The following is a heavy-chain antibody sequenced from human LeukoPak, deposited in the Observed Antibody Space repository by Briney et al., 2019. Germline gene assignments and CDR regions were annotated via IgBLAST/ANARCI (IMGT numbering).Heavy chain of an antibody. CDR2: INPSGGST. V-gene: IGHV1-46*01. J-gene: IGHJ4*02. Sequence: GASVKVSCKASGYTFTIYYIDWVRQAPGQGLELMGVINPSGGSTRYAQKFQGRVTMTGDTSTRTVYMELSSLTSADTAVYYCARGTTDDYWGQGTPVTVSS. CDR1: GYTFTIYY. CDR3: ARGTTDDY. D-gene: IGHD1-1*01.